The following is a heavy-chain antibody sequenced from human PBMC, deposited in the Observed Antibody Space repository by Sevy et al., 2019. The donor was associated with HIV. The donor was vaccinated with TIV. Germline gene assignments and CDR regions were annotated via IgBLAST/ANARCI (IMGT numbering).Heavy chain of an antibody. CDR1: GFTFSSYA. D-gene: IGHD6-19*01. Sequence: GGSLRLSCAASGFTFSSYAMSWVRQAPGKGLEWVSAISGSGGSTYYADSVKGRFTISMANSKNTLYLQMNSLRAEDTAVYDCAKWVAVAGIDYWGQGTLVTVSS. J-gene: IGHJ4*02. V-gene: IGHV3-23*01. CDR3: AKWVAVAGIDY. CDR2: ISGSGGST.